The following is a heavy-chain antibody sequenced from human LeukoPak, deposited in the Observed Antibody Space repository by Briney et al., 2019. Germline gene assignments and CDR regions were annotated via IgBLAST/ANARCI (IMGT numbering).Heavy chain of an antibody. D-gene: IGHD1-26*01. Sequence: SETLSLTCTVSGGSISSYYWSWIRQPPGKGLEWIGYIYYSGSTNYNPSLKSRVTISVDTSKNQFSLKLSSVAAADTAVYYCARARASGSYGYYGMDVWGQGTTVTVSS. J-gene: IGHJ6*02. CDR1: GGSISSYY. V-gene: IGHV4-59*01. CDR3: ARARASGSYGYYGMDV. CDR2: IYYSGST.